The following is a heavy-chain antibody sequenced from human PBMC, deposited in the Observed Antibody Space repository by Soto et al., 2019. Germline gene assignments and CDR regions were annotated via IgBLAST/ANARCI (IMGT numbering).Heavy chain of an antibody. CDR2: IIPIFGTA. CDR3: ARVAGYSSSWPTYYYYGMDV. V-gene: IGHV1-69*12. J-gene: IGHJ6*02. D-gene: IGHD6-13*01. Sequence: QVQLVQSGAEVKKPGSSVKVSCKASGGTFSSYAISWVRQAPGQGLEWMGGIIPIFGTANYSQKFQGRVTITADESTSTAYMELSRLRSEDTAVYYCARVAGYSSSWPTYYYYGMDVWGQGTTVTVSS. CDR1: GGTFSSYA.